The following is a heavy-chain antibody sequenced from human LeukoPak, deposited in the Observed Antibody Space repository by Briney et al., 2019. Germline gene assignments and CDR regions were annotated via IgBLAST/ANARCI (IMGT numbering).Heavy chain of an antibody. CDR1: GGSFSGYY. J-gene: IGHJ4*02. CDR3: ARGNSGYYDSSGYSGTLFDY. D-gene: IGHD3-22*01. CDR2: INHSGST. Sequence: SETLSLTCAVYGGSFSGYYWSWMRQPPGKGLEWIGEINHSGSTNYNPSLKSRVTISVDTSKNQFSLKLSSVTAADTAVYYCARGNSGYYDSSGYSGTLFDYWGQGTLVTVSS. V-gene: IGHV4-34*01.